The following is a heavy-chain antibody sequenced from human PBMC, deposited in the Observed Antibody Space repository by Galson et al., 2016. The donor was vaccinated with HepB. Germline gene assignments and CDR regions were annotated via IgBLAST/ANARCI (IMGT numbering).Heavy chain of an antibody. CDR1: GFTFSSYA. CDR2: ISYAGSKN. CDR3: ARESARTFYYDSSGYRWAFDI. D-gene: IGHD3-22*01. V-gene: IGHV3-30-3*01. Sequence: SLRLSCAASGFTFSSYAMHWVRQAPGKGPGWVAGISYAGSKNYYAESVQGRFTISRDNSKNTLYLQMNSLRVEDTAMYYCARESARTFYYDSSGYRWAFDIWGQGTMVTVSS. J-gene: IGHJ3*02.